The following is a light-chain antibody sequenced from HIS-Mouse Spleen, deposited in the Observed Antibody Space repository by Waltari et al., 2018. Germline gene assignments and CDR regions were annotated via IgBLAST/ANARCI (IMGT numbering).Light chain of an antibody. Sequence: QSAMTQPASVSGSPGQSITISRTGTSSDAGGSNYVSWYQKHPAKAPNLMIYEVRNRPSGVSNLFSGSKSGNTASLTISVLQAEEEADYYCSSYTSSSTVVFGGGTKLTVL. J-gene: IGLJ2*01. CDR2: EVR. CDR1: SSDAGGSNY. V-gene: IGLV2-14*01. CDR3: SSYTSSSTVV.